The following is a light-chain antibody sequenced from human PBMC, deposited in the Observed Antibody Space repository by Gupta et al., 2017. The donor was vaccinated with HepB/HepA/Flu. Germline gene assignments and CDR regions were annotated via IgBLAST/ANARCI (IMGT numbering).Light chain of an antibody. CDR2: QDN. CDR3: QGWDRRTPGM. J-gene: IGLJ3*02. V-gene: IGLV3-1*01. Sequence: SFELTHPPAVSVPPGQTASITCSGDKLGENDACWYQQKPGQSPVLVSYQDNKRPSGIPERCAGYNSGTTASISKSGNQAIDEAYADCQGWDRRTPGMFGGGTKLTVL. CDR1: KLGEND.